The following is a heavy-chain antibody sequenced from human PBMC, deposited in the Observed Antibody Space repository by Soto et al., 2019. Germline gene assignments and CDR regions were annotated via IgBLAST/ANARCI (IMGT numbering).Heavy chain of an antibody. CDR1: GGTVYIYA. V-gene: IGHV1-69*04. CDR2: IIPILGIA. CDR3: ARPARPYYYDSSGLYYYYGMDG. D-gene: IGHD3-22*01. J-gene: IGHJ6*02. Sequence: SAEVACKSSGGTVYIYAITGARQAPGQGLEWMGRIIPILGIANYAQKSQGRVTITADKSTSTAYMELSSLRSEDTAVYYCARPARPYYYDSSGLYYYYGMDGWGQGPTVTVSS.